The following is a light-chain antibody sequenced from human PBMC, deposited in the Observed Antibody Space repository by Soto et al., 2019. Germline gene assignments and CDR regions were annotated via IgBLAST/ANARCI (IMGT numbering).Light chain of an antibody. Sequence: DIQMTQSPSSLSASVGDRVTITCRASQSIDRWLAWYQQRPGKAPKLLIYKASNLRTGVPSRFSGSGYGTEFTLTISSLQPDDVATYYCQQYSDHWTFGQGTKVDI. CDR2: KAS. V-gene: IGKV1-5*03. CDR3: QQYSDHWT. CDR1: QSIDRW. J-gene: IGKJ1*01.